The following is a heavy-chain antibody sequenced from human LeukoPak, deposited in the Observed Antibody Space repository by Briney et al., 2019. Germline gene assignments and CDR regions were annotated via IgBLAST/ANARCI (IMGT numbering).Heavy chain of an antibody. CDR3: ARVAVYYYDSSGPLDY. J-gene: IGHJ4*02. V-gene: IGHV3-23*01. CDR2: ISGSGGST. Sequence: PGGSLRLSCAASGFTFSSYAMSWVRQAPGKGLEWVSAISGSGGSTYYADSVKGRFTMSRDNSKNTLYLQMNSLRAEDTAVYYCARVAVYYYDSSGPLDYWGQGTLVTVSS. CDR1: GFTFSSYA. D-gene: IGHD3-22*01.